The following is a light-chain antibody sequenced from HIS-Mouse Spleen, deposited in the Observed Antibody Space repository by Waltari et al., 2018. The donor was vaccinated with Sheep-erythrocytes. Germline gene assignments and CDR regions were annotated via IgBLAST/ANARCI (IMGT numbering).Light chain of an antibody. CDR1: QGISSY. CDR2: AAS. J-gene: IGKJ4*01. CDR3: QQLNSYPALT. V-gene: IGKV1-9*01. Sequence: DIQLTQSPSFLSASVGDRVTITCRASQGISSYLAWYHQKPGKAPKLLIYAASTLQSGVPSRFSGSGYGTEFTLTISSLQTEDFATYYCQQLNSYPALTFGGGTKVEIK.